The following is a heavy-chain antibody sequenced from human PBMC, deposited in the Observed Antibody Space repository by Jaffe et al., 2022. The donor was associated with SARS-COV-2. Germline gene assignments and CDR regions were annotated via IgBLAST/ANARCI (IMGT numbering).Heavy chain of an antibody. D-gene: IGHD2-8*02. J-gene: IGHJ4*02. CDR3: NTGGLMVSGY. CDR2: IKSKTHGGTT. Sequence: EVQLVESGGGLVKPGGSLRLSCAASGFTFSNAWMSWVRQAPGKGLEWVGRIKSKTHGGTTDYAAPVKGRFTISRDDSKNTLFLQMNSLKTEDTAVYYCNTGGLMVSGYWGQGTLVTVSS. CDR1: GFTFSNAW. V-gene: IGHV3-15*01.